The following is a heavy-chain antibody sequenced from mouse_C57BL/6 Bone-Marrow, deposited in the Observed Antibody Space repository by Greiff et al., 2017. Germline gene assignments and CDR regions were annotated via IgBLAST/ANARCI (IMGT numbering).Heavy chain of an antibody. CDR3: ERAGGYDMGY. J-gene: IGHJ3*01. CDR2: IHPNSGST. Sequence: QVQLQQPGAELVKPGASVKLSCKASGYTFTSYWMHWVKQRPGQGLEWIGMIHPNSGSTNYNEKFKSKATLTVDKSSSTAYMQLSSLTSEDSAVYYCERAGGYDMGYWGQGTLVTVSA. V-gene: IGHV1-64*01. CDR1: GYTFTSYW. D-gene: IGHD2-2*01.